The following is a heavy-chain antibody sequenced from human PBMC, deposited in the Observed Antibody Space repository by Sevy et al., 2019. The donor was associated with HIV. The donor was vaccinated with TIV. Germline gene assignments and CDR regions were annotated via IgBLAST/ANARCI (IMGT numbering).Heavy chain of an antibody. V-gene: IGHV3-33*01. J-gene: IGHJ4*02. CDR1: GFTFSNYG. CDR2: IWYDGTNK. D-gene: IGHD3-16*01. Sequence: GGSLRLSCAASGFTFSNYGMHWVRQAPGKGLEWVAVIWYDGTNKYYADSVKGRFTISRDNSKNTLYLQMNSLRSDDTAVYYCARTPIMITFGGIIDYFDYWGRGTLVTVSS. CDR3: ARTPIMITFGGIIDYFDY.